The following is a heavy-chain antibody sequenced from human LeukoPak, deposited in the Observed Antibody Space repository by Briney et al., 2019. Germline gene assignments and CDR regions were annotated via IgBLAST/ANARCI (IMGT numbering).Heavy chain of an antibody. D-gene: IGHD1-26*01. Sequence: SETLSLTCTVSGGSISSYYWSWIRQPPGKGLEWIGYIYYSGSTNYNPSLKSRVTISVDTSKNQFSLKLSSVTAADTAVYYCARVRRRRGSYFPYFDLWGRGTLVTVSS. CDR2: IYYSGST. CDR3: ARVRRRRGSYFPYFDL. CDR1: GGSISSYY. V-gene: IGHV4-59*01. J-gene: IGHJ2*01.